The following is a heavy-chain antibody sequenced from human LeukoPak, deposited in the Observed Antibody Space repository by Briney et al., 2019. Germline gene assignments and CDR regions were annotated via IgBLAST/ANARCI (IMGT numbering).Heavy chain of an antibody. CDR2: IYYSGST. J-gene: IGHJ6*03. CDR3: ARLGLDYYYYYMGV. D-gene: IGHD3/OR15-3a*01. V-gene: IGHV4-39*01. Sequence: SETLSLTCTVSGGSISSRSYYGGWLRQPPGRGLERRGSIYYSGSTYYNPSLKSRVTISVDTSKNQFSLKLSSVTAADTAVYYCARLGLDYYYYYMGVWGKGTTVTVSS. CDR1: GGSISSRSYY.